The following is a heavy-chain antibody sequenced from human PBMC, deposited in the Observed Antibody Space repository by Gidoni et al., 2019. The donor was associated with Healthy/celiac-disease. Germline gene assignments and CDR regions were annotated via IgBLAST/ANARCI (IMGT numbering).Heavy chain of an antibody. Sequence: QITLKESGPTLVKTTQTLTLTCTFSGFSLSTSGVGVGWIRQPPGKALEWLALIYWDDDKRYRPSLKSRLTITKDTSKNQVVLTMTNMDPVDTATYYCAHRRWGRGQVYSGYDYWGQGTRVTVSS. CDR2: IYWDDDK. CDR1: GFSLSTSGVG. D-gene: IGHD5-12*01. J-gene: IGHJ4*02. CDR3: AHRRWGRGQVYSGYDY. V-gene: IGHV2-5*02.